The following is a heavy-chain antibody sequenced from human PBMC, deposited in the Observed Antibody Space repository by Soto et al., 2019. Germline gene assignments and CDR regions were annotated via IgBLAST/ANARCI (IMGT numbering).Heavy chain of an antibody. Sequence: SVKVSCKASGGTFSSYAISWVRQAPGQGLEWMGGIIPIFGTANYAQKFQGRVTITADESTSTAYMELSSLRSEDTAVYYCARTSVPAASKYYSDYWGQGTLVTVSS. J-gene: IGHJ4*02. CDR2: IIPIFGTA. D-gene: IGHD2-2*01. CDR3: ARTSVPAASKYYSDY. V-gene: IGHV1-69*13. CDR1: GGTFSSYA.